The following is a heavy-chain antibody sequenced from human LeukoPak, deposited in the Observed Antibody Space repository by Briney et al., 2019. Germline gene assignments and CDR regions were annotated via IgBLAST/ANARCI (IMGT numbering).Heavy chain of an antibody. CDR3: AKCPAAARLLDY. V-gene: IGHV3-30*02. CDR1: GFVFSGSS. J-gene: IGHJ4*02. D-gene: IGHD6-13*01. CDR2: IRFDATNK. Sequence: GGSLRLSCAASGFVFSGSSMHWVRQAPGKGLEWVSFIRFDATNKYYADSVKGRFTISRDNSKNTLYLQMNSLRAEDTAVYYCAKCPAAARLLDYWGQGTLVTVSS.